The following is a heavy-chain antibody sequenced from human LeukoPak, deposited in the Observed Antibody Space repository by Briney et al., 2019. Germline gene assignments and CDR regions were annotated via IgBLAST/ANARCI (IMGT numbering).Heavy chain of an antibody. CDR3: ARIGPMCGYSYGYRGKCQGLDY. J-gene: IGHJ4*02. CDR1: GGSISSYY. Sequence: SETLSLTCTVSGGSISSYYWSWIRQPPGKGLEWIGYIDYSGSTNYNPSLKSRVTISVDTSKNQFSLKLSSVTAADTAVYYCARIGPMCGYSYGYRGKCQGLDYWGQGTLVTVSS. V-gene: IGHV4-59*12. CDR2: IDYSGST. D-gene: IGHD5-18*01.